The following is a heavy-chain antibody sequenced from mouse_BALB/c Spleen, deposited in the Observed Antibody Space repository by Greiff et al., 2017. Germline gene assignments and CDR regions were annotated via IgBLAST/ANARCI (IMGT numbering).Heavy chain of an antibody. CDR1: GFTFSSYT. Sequence: EVQLVESGGGLVKPGGSLKLSCAASGFTFSSYTMSWVRQTPEKRLEWVATISSGGSYTYYPDSVKGRFTISRDNAKNTLYLQMSSLKSEDTAMYYCTREYRPYAMDYWGQGTSVTVSS. CDR2: ISSGGSYT. J-gene: IGHJ4*01. D-gene: IGHD2-14*01. V-gene: IGHV5-6-4*01. CDR3: TREYRPYAMDY.